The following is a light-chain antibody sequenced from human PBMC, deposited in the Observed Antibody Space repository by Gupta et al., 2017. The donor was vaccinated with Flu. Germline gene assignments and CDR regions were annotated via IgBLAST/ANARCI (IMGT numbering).Light chain of an antibody. CDR1: SSNIGINA. CDR3: AVWYGSLNNWV. CDR2: YND. Sequence: SVLTPPPSAPGTPGPRVPLSCSASSSNIGINAANWYQHPPRTAPKLLIYYNDPRPSGVPDRFSGAKSGTSVALAVSWLQSEDEADYYCAVWYGSLNNWVFGGGTKLTVL. J-gene: IGLJ3*02. V-gene: IGLV1-44*01.